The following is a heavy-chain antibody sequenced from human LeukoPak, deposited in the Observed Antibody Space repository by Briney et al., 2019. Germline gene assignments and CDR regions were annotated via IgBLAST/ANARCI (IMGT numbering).Heavy chain of an antibody. V-gene: IGHV3-64*01. CDR2: IRSNGGSK. CDR3: ARAYGDYVDDAFDI. Sequence: GGSLRLSCAASGFTFSSYAMHWVRQAPGKGLEYVSAIRSNGGSKYYANSVKGRFTISRDNSKNTLYLQMGSLRAEDMAVYYCARAYGDYVDDAFDIWGQGTMVTVSS. J-gene: IGHJ3*02. CDR1: GFTFSSYA. D-gene: IGHD4-17*01.